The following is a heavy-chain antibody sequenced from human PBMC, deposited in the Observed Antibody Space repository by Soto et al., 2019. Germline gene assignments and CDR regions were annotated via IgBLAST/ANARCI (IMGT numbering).Heavy chain of an antibody. CDR1: GFTFSSYG. CDR3: AKEAGWFDY. J-gene: IGHJ4*02. CDR2: ISYDGSNK. Sequence: QVQLVESGGGVVQPGRSLRLSCAASGFTFSSYGMHWVRQAPGKGLEWVAVISYDGSNKYYADSVKGRFTISRDNSKNTLYLQMNSLRAEDTAVYYCAKEAGWFDYWGQGTLVTVSS. V-gene: IGHV3-30*18. D-gene: IGHD2-15*01.